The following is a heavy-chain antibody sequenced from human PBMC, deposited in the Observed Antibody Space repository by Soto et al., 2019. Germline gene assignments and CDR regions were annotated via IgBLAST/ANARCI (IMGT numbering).Heavy chain of an antibody. D-gene: IGHD3-16*01. CDR3: ARGNPFNYAGFDV. V-gene: IGHV1-8*01. J-gene: IGHJ6*02. CDR2: MNAKSGDT. Sequence: QAHLEQSGAEVKRPGASVKVSCKASGYTFSDFDINWLRQAAGQRPEWMGWMNAKSGDTFSAQRLQGKFNMTWDTSLSTAYMEVGSLTSDDAAIYYCARGNPFNYAGFDVWGQGTTVAVSS. CDR1: GYTFSDFD.